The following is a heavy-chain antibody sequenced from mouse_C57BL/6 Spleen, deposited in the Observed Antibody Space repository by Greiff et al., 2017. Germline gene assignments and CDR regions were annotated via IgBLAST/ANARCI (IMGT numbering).Heavy chain of an antibody. Sequence: QVQLQQPGAELVKPGASVKLSCKASGYTFTSYWMHWVKQRPGQGLEWIGMIHPNSGSTNYNEKFKSKATLTVDKSSSTAYMQLSSLTSEDSAVYCCARYGYYGRAMDYWGQGTSVTGSS. CDR2: IHPNSGST. CDR1: GYTFTSYW. J-gene: IGHJ4*01. D-gene: IGHD1-1*01. V-gene: IGHV1-64*01. CDR3: ARYGYYGRAMDY.